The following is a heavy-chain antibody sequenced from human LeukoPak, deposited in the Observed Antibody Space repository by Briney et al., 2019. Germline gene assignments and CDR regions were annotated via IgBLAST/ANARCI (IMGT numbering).Heavy chain of an antibody. CDR1: GYTLSTSI. CDR3: AKPQVTANWYYFHY. J-gene: IGHJ4*02. V-gene: IGHV3-30*18. D-gene: IGHD2-21*02. CDR2: ISSDGSNK. Sequence: VRSLRLSSAPPGYTLSTSIMHWVCQDPGKGLEWVAVISSDGSNKFYADSVKGRFTISRDGSKNTLYLQMNSLRPDDTAVYFCAKPQVTANWYYFHYWGQGTLSPSPQ.